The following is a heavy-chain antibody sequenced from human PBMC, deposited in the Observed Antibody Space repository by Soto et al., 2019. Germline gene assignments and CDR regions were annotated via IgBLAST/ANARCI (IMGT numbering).Heavy chain of an antibody. CDR3: ARDIHGMDV. Sequence: EVQLVESGGGVIQPGGSLTLSCTASGLTISDFDMHWVRQGPGKSLEWVSAIGTAGDTYYLASVKGRFTISRDRDRNSMYLHMNSLRVGDSAVHYCARDIHGMDVWGQGTTVSVSS. CDR1: GLTISDFD. CDR2: IGTAGDT. V-gene: IGHV3-13*01. J-gene: IGHJ6*02.